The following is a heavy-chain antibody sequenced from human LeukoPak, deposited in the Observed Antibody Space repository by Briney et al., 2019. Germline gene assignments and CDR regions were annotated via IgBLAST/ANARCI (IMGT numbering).Heavy chain of an antibody. Sequence: ASVKVSCKASGYTFTSYYMHWVRQAPGQGLEWMGIINPSGGSTSYAQKFQGRVTMTRDTSISTAYMELSRLRSDDTAVYYCARGGRYFDWLQNWFDPWGQGTLVTVSS. CDR1: GYTFTSYY. V-gene: IGHV1-46*01. J-gene: IGHJ5*02. CDR2: INPSGGST. D-gene: IGHD3-9*01. CDR3: ARGGRYFDWLQNWFDP.